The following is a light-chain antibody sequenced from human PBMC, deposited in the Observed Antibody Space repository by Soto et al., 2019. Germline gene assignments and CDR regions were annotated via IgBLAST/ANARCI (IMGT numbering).Light chain of an antibody. CDR3: QQYGGSPFT. CDR2: NTF. CDR1: QSFSTSY. J-gene: IGKJ3*01. Sequence: EIVLTQSPGTLSLSPGEKATLSCRASQSFSTSYLAWYQHKPGQAPRLLIYNTFTRATGIPDRFSGSGSGTDFTLTISRLEPEDFVVYYCQQYGGSPFTFGPGTKMDIK. V-gene: IGKV3-20*01.